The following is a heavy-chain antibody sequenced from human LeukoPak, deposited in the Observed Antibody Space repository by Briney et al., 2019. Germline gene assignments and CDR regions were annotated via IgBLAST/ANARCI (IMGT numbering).Heavy chain of an antibody. J-gene: IGHJ6*02. Sequence: GGSLRLSCEASELTFSSYSMNWVRQAPGKGLEWVSSISSDSSYIYYADSVKGRFTISRDNAKNSLFLQMNSLRAEDTAVYYCARVGYCSGGACYYYYYGMDVWGQGTTVTVSS. V-gene: IGHV3-21*01. CDR3: ARVGYCSGGACYYYYYGMDV. D-gene: IGHD2-15*01. CDR1: ELTFSSYS. CDR2: ISSDSSYI.